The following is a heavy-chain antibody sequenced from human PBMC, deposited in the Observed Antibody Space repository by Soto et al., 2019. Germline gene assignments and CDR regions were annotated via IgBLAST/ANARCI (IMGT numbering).Heavy chain of an antibody. CDR3: ARREPYGDYVPIGWFDP. Sequence: PSETLSLTCTVSGGSISSSSYYWGWIRQPPGKGLEWIGSIYYSGSTYYNPSLKSRVTISVDTSKNQFSLKLSSVTAADTAVYYCARREPYGDYVPIGWFDPWGQGTLVTVSS. J-gene: IGHJ5*02. CDR2: IYYSGST. V-gene: IGHV4-39*01. D-gene: IGHD4-17*01. CDR1: GGSISSSSYY.